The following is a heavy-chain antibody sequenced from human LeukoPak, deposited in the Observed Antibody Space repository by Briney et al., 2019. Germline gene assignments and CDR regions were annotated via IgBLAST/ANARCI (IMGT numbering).Heavy chain of an antibody. Sequence: SETLSLTCTVSGGSISSGSYYWGWIRQPPGKGLEWIGSIYYSGSTYYNPSLKSRVTISVDTSKNQFSLKLSSVTAADTAVYYCASHLGTTIFGVVPRQIYYYYYMDVWGKGTTVTVSS. CDR3: ASHLGTTIFGVVPRQIYYYYYMDV. D-gene: IGHD3-3*01. CDR1: GGSISSGSYY. CDR2: IYYSGST. V-gene: IGHV4-39*07. J-gene: IGHJ6*03.